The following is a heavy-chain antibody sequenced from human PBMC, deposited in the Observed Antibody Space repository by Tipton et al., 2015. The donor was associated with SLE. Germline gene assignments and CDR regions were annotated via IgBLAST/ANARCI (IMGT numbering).Heavy chain of an antibody. V-gene: IGHV4-39*07. D-gene: IGHD1-1*01. CDR3: ARGQHQLGRFDP. CDR1: GGSISSSGYY. Sequence: TLSLTCTVSGGSISSSGYYWGWIRQSPGKGLEWIGSIYYSGNTYYNPSLKSRVTISLDTSKNQFSLKVNSVTAADTAVYYCARGQHQLGRFDPWGQGTLVTVSS. CDR2: IYYSGNT. J-gene: IGHJ5*02.